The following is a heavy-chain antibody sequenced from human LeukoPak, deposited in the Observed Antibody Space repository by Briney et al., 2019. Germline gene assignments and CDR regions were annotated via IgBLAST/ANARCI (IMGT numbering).Heavy chain of an antibody. J-gene: IGHJ2*01. V-gene: IGHV4-59*01. Sequence: PSETLSLTCTVSSGSISSYYWSWIRQPPGKGLEWIGYTYYSGSTNYNPSLKSRVTISVDTSKNQFSLKLSSVTAADTAVYYCARVGRDWYFDLWGRGTLVTVSS. D-gene: IGHD1-1*01. CDR3: ARVGRDWYFDL. CDR1: SGSISSYY. CDR2: TYYSGST.